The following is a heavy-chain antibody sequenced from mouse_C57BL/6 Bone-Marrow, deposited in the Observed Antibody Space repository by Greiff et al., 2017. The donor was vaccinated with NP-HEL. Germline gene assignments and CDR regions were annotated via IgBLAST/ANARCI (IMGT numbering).Heavy chain of an antibody. Sequence: QVTLNVSGPGILQSSQTLSLTCSFSGFSLSTSGMGVSWIRQPSGKGLEWLAHIYWDDDKRYNPSLKSRLTISKDTSRNQVFLKITSVDTADTATYYCARPAYYSNLGCAYWGQGTLVTVSA. CDR2: IYWDDDK. CDR1: GFSLSTSGMG. J-gene: IGHJ3*01. CDR3: ARPAYYSNLGCAY. V-gene: IGHV8-12*01. D-gene: IGHD2-5*01.